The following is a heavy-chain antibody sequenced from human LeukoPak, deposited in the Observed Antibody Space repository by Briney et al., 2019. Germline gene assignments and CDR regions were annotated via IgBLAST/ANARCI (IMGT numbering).Heavy chain of an antibody. D-gene: IGHD6-19*01. V-gene: IGHV4-34*01. CDR2: INHSGST. J-gene: IGHJ4*02. CDR3: ARQVGIAVAGPFDY. CDR1: GGSFSGYY. Sequence: PSETLSLTCAVYGGSFSGYYWSWIRQPPGKGLEWIGEINHSGSTNYNPSLKSRVTISVDTSKNQFSLKLSSVTAADTAVYYCARQVGIAVAGPFDYWGQGTLVTVSS.